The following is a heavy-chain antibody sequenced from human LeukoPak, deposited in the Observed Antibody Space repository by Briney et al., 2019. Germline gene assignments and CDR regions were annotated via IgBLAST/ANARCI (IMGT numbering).Heavy chain of an antibody. CDR1: GGSISSYY. CDR2: IFYSGTT. CDR3: ARIYSSSWFLNWFDP. D-gene: IGHD6-13*01. V-gene: IGHV4-59*01. J-gene: IGHJ5*02. Sequence: SETLSLTCTVSGGSISSYYWSWIRQPPGKGLEWIGFIFYSGTTNYNPSLKSRVAISVDTSKNQFSLKLSSVTAADTAVYYCARIYSSSWFLNWFDPWGQGTLVTVSS.